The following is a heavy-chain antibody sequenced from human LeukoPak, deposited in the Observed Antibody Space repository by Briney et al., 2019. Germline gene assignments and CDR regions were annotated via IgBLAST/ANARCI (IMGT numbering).Heavy chain of an antibody. Sequence: GGSLRLSCAASGFTFSSYGMHWVRQAPVKGLEYVSGISSDGGSTYYGDSVKGRFTISRDNSKNTVDLQMGSLRPEDMAVYYCARDERSLGFRTFDIWGQGTMVTVSS. J-gene: IGHJ3*02. CDR2: ISSDGGST. CDR1: GFTFSSYG. D-gene: IGHD1-14*01. V-gene: IGHV3-64*02. CDR3: ARDERSLGFRTFDI.